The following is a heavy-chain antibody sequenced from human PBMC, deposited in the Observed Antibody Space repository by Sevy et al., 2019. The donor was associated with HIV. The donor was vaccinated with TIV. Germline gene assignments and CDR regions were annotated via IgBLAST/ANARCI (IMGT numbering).Heavy chain of an antibody. V-gene: IGHV3-23*01. Sequence: GGSLRLSCAASGFTFSSYAMSWVRQAPGKGLEWVSAISVSGGSTYYGDPVKGRFTISRDNSRNRLYLQMNSLRAEDTAVYYCAKEERPKVGGEDEWDLPPYFDYWGQGTLVTVSS. CDR3: AKEERPKVGGEDEWDLPPYFDY. J-gene: IGHJ4*02. D-gene: IGHD1-26*01. CDR1: GFTFSSYA. CDR2: ISVSGGST.